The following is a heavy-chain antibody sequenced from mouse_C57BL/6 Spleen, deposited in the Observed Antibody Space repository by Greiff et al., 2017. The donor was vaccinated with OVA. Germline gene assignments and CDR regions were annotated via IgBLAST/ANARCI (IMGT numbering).Heavy chain of an antibody. CDR1: GFSLTSYG. J-gene: IGHJ1*03. D-gene: IGHD4-1*01. CDR2: IWRGGST. Sequence: QVQLKESGPGLVQPSQSLSITCTVSGFSLTSYGVHWVRQSPGKGLEWLGVIWRGGSTDYNAAFMSRLSITKDNSKSQVFFKMNSLQADDTAIYYCAKMETGTGTRYFDVWGTGTTVTVSS. CDR3: AKMETGTGTRYFDV. V-gene: IGHV2-5*01.